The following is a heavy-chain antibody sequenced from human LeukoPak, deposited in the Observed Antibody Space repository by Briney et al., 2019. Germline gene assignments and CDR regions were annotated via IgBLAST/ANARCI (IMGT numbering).Heavy chain of an antibody. CDR1: GFTFSSYA. Sequence: GGSLRLSCAASGFTFSSYAMSWVRQAPGKGLEWVSAISGSGGSTYSADSVKGRFTISRDNSKNTLYLQMKRQRAEDTAVYYCAKEGYCSGGTCYRVFDYWGQGTLVTVSS. CDR3: AKEGYCSGGTCYRVFDY. D-gene: IGHD2-15*01. J-gene: IGHJ4*02. V-gene: IGHV3-23*01. CDR2: ISGSGGST.